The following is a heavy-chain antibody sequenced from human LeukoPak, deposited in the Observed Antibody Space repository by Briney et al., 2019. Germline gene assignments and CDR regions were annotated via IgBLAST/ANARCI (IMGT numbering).Heavy chain of an antibody. CDR3: VKEGGSKYGGAFDI. D-gene: IGHD1-26*01. CDR2: ISFDGGTK. CDR1: GFTFSSYA. Sequence: GRSLRLSCAASGFTFSSYAMHWVRQAPGKGLEWVAVISFDGGTKYYGDSVKGRFTISRDISKNTLYLQMNSLRGEGTAVYYCVKEGGSKYGGAFDIWGQGTLVTVSS. V-gene: IGHV3-30*04. J-gene: IGHJ3*02.